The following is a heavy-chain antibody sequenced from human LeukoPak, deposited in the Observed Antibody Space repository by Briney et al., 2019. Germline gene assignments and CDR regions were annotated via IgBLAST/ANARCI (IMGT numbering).Heavy chain of an antibody. CDR1: GGSISGYY. CDR3: ARDGSRGYYGSGSPASDGFDP. CDR2: IYYSGST. Sequence: SETLSLTCTVSGGSISGYYWSWIRQPPGKGLEWIGYIYYSGSTNYNPSLKSRVTISVDTSKNQFSLKLSSVTAADTAVYYCARDGSRGYYGSGSPASDGFDPWGQGTLVTVSS. J-gene: IGHJ5*02. V-gene: IGHV4-59*01. D-gene: IGHD3-10*01.